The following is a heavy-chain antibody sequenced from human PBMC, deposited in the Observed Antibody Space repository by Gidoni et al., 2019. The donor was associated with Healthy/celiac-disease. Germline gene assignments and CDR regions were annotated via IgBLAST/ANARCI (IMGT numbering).Heavy chain of an antibody. V-gene: IGHV4-4*07. D-gene: IGHD2-2*01. CDR3: ARDIVVVPAASSADPYYYYYYMDV. CDR2: IYTSGST. Sequence: QVQLQESGPGLVKPSETLSLTCTVAGGSISSYYWCCIRQPAGKGLEWIGRIYTSGSTNYNPSLKSRVTMSVDTSKNQFSLKLSSVTAADTAVYYCARDIVVVPAASSADPYYYYYYMDVWGKGTTVTVSS. J-gene: IGHJ6*03. CDR1: GGSISSYY.